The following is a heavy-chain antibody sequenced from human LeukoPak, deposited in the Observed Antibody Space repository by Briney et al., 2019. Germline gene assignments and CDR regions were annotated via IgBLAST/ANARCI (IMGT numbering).Heavy chain of an antibody. CDR1: GGSISSYY. V-gene: IGHV4-59*01. CDR3: ARCQVDGYYVH. J-gene: IGHJ4*02. Sequence: AETLSLSCTVSGGSISSYYLSWIRQPPGKGLEWIGYIYYSGSTNYNPSLKSRVTISVDTSKNQFSLKLSSVTAADTAVYYCARCQVDGYYVHWGQGALVTVSS. CDR2: IYYSGST. D-gene: IGHD5-24*01.